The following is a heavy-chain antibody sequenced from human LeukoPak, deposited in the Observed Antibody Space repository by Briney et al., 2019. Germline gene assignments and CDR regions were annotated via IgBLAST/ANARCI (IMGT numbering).Heavy chain of an antibody. CDR1: GGSFRGYY. Sequence: SETLSLTCAVYGGSFRGYYWSWLRQPPGKGLEWIGEINHSGSTNYNPSLKSRVTISVDTSKNQFSLKLNSVTAADTAVYYCARGRVYGSGSYHWGQGTLVTVSS. V-gene: IGHV4-34*01. J-gene: IGHJ5*02. D-gene: IGHD3-10*01. CDR3: ARGRVYGSGSYH. CDR2: INHSGST.